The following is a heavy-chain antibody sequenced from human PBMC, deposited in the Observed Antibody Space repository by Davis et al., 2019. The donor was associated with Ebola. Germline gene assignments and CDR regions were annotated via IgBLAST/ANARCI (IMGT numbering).Heavy chain of an antibody. Sequence: SETLSLTCTVSGGSISSYYWSWIRQPPGKGLEWIGYIYYSGSTNYNPSLKSRVTISVDTSNNQFSLKLSSVTAADTAVYYCARVNYDFWSGYYTGNWFDPWGQGTLVTVSS. CDR3: ARVNYDFWSGYYTGNWFDP. D-gene: IGHD3-3*01. CDR1: GGSISSYY. CDR2: IYYSGST. V-gene: IGHV4-59*01. J-gene: IGHJ5*02.